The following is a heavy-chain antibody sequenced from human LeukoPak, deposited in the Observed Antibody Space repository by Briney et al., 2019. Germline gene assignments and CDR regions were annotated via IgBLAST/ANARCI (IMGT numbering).Heavy chain of an antibody. CDR2: IYTSGST. V-gene: IGHV4-4*07. Sequence: ASETLSLTCAVSGGSISSYYWSWLPQPAGEGLEWVGRIYTSGSTNYNPSLQRRVSMSVDTTKNHFSLKLSSVTAADTDVYYCASTYWNYTDSSGPFDYWGQGTLVTVSS. CDR3: ASTYWNYTDSSGPFDY. J-gene: IGHJ4*02. CDR1: GGSISSYY. D-gene: IGHD1-7*01.